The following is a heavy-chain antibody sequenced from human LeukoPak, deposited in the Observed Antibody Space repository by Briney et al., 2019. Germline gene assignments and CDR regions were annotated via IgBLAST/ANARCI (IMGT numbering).Heavy chain of an antibody. V-gene: IGHV1-8*03. CDR1: GSTFTSYD. D-gene: IGHD3-3*01. CDR2: LDLNSGNT. J-gene: IGHJ5*02. CDR3: ARGAPYRITIFGLVIKGVLDP. Sequence: ASVKLSRKCSGSTFTSYDINWVWQPTAPGLGLVGVLDLNSGNTGYAEKVQGRVTITRNTTISTAYMKLSSLRSEDTAVHYCARGAPYRITIFGLVIKGVLDPWGQGTLVTVSS.